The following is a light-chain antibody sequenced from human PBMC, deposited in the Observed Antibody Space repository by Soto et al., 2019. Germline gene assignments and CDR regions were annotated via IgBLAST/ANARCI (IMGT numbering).Light chain of an antibody. CDR1: QSVSNW. J-gene: IGKJ1*01. V-gene: IGKV1-5*01. Sequence: DIQMTQSPSTLSASVGERVTITCRASQSVSNWLAWYQHKPGKAPKLLIYDASSLESGVPSRFSGSGSGTEFTLTISSLQPDDFATYYCQQYNSYSPWTFGQGTRWIS. CDR2: DAS. CDR3: QQYNSYSPWT.